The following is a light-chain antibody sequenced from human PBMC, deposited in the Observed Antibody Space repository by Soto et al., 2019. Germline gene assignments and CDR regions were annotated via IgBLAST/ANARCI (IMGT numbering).Light chain of an antibody. Sequence: QSVLTQPASVSGSPGQSITISCIGTRSDIGSYNYVAWYQQSPVKTPKILIYGVSNRPSGVSSRFSGSKSGNTASLTISGLQAEDEADYYCISYTGRSTSYVFGSGTKVTV. CDR2: GVS. J-gene: IGLJ1*01. CDR3: ISYTGRSTSYV. V-gene: IGLV2-14*01. CDR1: RSDIGSYNY.